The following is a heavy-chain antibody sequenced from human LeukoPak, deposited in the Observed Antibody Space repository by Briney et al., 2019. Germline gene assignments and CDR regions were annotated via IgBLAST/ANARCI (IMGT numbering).Heavy chain of an antibody. CDR1: GGSFSGYY. Sequence: SETLSLTCAVYGGSFSGYYWNLIRQPPGKGLEWIGEINHSRSTKYNPSLKSRVNISIDTSKNQFSLKLSSVTAADTAVYYCAGSTDYGGNFFDYWGQGTLVTVSS. CDR3: AGSTDYGGNFFDY. CDR2: INHSRST. J-gene: IGHJ4*02. V-gene: IGHV4-34*01. D-gene: IGHD4-23*01.